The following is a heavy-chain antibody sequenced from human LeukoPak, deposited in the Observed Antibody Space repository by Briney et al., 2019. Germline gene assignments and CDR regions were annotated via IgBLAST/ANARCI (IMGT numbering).Heavy chain of an antibody. CDR3: ARGRMSGSYYTTYYYYYGMDV. CDR1: GGSISSYY. D-gene: IGHD3-10*01. J-gene: IGHJ6*02. CDR2: IYYSGST. Sequence: SETLSLTCTVSGGSISSYYWSWIRQPPGKGLEWIGYIYYSGSTNYNPSLKSRVTISVDTSKNQFSLKLSSVTAADTAVYYCARGRMSGSYYTTYYYYYGMDVWGQGTTVTVSS. V-gene: IGHV4-59*12.